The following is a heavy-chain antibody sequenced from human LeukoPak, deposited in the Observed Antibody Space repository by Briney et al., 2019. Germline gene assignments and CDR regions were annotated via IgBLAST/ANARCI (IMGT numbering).Heavy chain of an antibody. V-gene: IGHV4-34*01. CDR2: VNPRGTT. Sequence: SETLSLTCAVYSGSFNGYYWSWIRQPPGEGLEWIGEVNPRGTTNYNPSLKSRVTISVDRSKNQISLKLSSVTAADTAVYYCARERDSSGYYYGNDNYWGQGTLVTVSS. CDR1: SGSFNGYY. J-gene: IGHJ4*02. CDR3: ARERDSSGYYYGNDNY. D-gene: IGHD3-22*01.